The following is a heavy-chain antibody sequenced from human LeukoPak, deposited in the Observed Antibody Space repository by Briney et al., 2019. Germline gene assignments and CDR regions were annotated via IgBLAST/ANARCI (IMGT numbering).Heavy chain of an antibody. CDR2: ISGGSSYI. CDR1: GFTFSSYS. J-gene: IGHJ4*02. Sequence: GGSLRLSCAASGFTFSSYSMNWVRQAPGKGLEWVSSISGGSSYIYYADSLKGRFTIFRDNAKNSLYLQMNSLRAEDTAVYYCARDQRYCSSSSCPWEPFDYWGQGTLVTVSS. CDR3: ARDQRYCSSSSCPWEPFDY. D-gene: IGHD2-2*01. V-gene: IGHV3-21*04.